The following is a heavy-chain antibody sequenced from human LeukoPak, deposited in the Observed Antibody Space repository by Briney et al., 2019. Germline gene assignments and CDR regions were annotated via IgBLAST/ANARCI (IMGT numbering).Heavy chain of an antibody. Sequence: SETLSLTCTVSGGSISSSTYYWGWIRQPPGKGLEWIGGIYSSGSSYYNPSLKSRVTISVDTSKNQFSLKLSSVTATDTAVYYCARHGADIVVVPSGSIVYWGQGTLVTVSS. D-gene: IGHD2-2*01. J-gene: IGHJ4*02. V-gene: IGHV4-39*01. CDR2: IYSSGSS. CDR1: GGSISSSTYY. CDR3: ARHGADIVVVPSGSIVY.